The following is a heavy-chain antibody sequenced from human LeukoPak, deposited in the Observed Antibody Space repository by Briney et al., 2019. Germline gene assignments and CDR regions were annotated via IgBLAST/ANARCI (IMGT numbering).Heavy chain of an antibody. Sequence: SETLSLTCTVSGYSISSGYYWGWIRQPPGKGLEWIGSIYHSGSTYYNPSLKSRVTISVDTSKNQFSLRLSSVTAADTAVYYCARYGYYAYDYWGQGNLVTVSS. J-gene: IGHJ4*02. CDR3: ARYGYYAYDY. D-gene: IGHD3-3*01. V-gene: IGHV4-38-2*02. CDR2: IYHSGST. CDR1: GYSISSGYY.